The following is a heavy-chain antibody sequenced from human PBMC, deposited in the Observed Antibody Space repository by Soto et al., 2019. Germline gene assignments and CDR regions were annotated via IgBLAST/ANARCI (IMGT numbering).Heavy chain of an antibody. CDR3: AKVGCSSTSCYALDY. V-gene: IGHV3-9*01. D-gene: IGHD2-2*01. CDR2: ISWNSGSI. Sequence: EVQLVESGGGLVQPGRSLRLSCAASGFTFDDYAMHWFRQAPGKGLEWVSGISWNSGSIGYADSVKGRFTISRDNAKNSLYLQMNSLRAEDTALYYCAKVGCSSTSCYALDYWGQGTLVTVSS. CDR1: GFTFDDYA. J-gene: IGHJ4*02.